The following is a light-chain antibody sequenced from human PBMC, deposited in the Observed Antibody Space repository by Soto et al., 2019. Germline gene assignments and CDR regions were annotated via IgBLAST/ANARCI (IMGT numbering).Light chain of an antibody. Sequence: IVLTQSPATLSLSPGKRATLSCRASQNISSYLTWCQQKPGQAPRLLIYDVSNRATGIPDRFSGSGSGTDFTLTISRLEPEDFAVYYCQQFGDFPYTFGQGTRLEI. CDR3: QQFGDFPYT. CDR1: QNISSY. J-gene: IGKJ5*01. CDR2: DVS. V-gene: IGKV3-11*01.